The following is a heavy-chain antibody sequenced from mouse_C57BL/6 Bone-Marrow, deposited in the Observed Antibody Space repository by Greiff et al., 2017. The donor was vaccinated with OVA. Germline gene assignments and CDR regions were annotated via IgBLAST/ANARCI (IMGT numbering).Heavy chain of an antibody. D-gene: IGHD1-2*01. CDR3: ARGITTASDV. CDR1: GYTFTDYY. CDR2: INPNNGGT. J-gene: IGHJ1*03. V-gene: IGHV1-26*01. Sequence: EVRLQQSGPELVKPGASVKISCKASGYTFTDYYMNWVKQSHGKSLEWIGDINPNNGGTSYNQKFKGKATLTVDKSSSTAYMELRSLTSEDSAVYYCARGITTASDVWGTGTTVTVSS.